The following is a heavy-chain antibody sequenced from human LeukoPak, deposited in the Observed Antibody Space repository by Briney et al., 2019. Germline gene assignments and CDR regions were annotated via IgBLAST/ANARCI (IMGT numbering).Heavy chain of an antibody. CDR3: AREGYCSSTSCYTVFARYYYYMDV. Sequence: PSETLSLTCAVYGGSFSGYYWSWIRQPPGKGLEWIGEINHRGSTNYNPSLKRRVTISVDTSKNQFSLKLSSVTAADAAVYYCAREGYCSSTSCYTVFARYYYYMDVWGKGTTVTVSS. J-gene: IGHJ6*03. CDR2: INHRGST. V-gene: IGHV4-34*01. CDR1: GGSFSGYY. D-gene: IGHD2-2*02.